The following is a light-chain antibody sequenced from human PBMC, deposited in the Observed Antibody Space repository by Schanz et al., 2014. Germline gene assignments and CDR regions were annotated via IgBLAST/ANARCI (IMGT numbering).Light chain of an antibody. J-gene: IGKJ1*01. Sequence: IVMTQSPATLSVSPGERASLSCRASQSVNSNLAWYQQKPGQAPRLLIYGASTRATGIPARFSGSGSGSGFTLTISSLQSEDFAVYYCQQYDSSLWTFGQGTKVEIK. CDR1: QSVNSN. CDR2: GAS. V-gene: IGKV3-15*01. CDR3: QQYDSSLWT.